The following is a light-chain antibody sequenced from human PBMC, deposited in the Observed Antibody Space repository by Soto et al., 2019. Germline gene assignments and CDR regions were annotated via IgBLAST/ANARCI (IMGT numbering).Light chain of an antibody. CDR2: EDS. V-gene: IGLV2-23*01. Sequence: QSALTQPASVSGSPGQSIAISCTGTSSDVGGYNLVSWYQQHPGKAPKFLIYEDSKRPSGVSDRFSGSKSGNTASLTISGLQAEDEADYYCCSHAGSSTYVVFGGGTQLNVL. CDR3: CSHAGSSTYVV. CDR1: SSDVGGYNL. J-gene: IGLJ2*01.